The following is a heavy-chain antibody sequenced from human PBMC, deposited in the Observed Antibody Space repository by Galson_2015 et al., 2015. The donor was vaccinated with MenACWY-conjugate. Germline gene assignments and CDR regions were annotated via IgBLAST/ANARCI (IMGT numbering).Heavy chain of an antibody. D-gene: IGHD3-9*01. Sequence: RLSCAASGFTFSAYYMRWIRRAPGPGLEWVSYISSSSSYTTYEDSVKGRLTISRDNAKNSLYLHMNSLRAEDTAVYYCARAAISNYYYYGMDVWGQGTTVTVSS. J-gene: IGHJ6*02. CDR3: ARAAISNYYYYGMDV. CDR2: ISSSSSYT. V-gene: IGHV3-11*05. CDR1: GFTFSAYY.